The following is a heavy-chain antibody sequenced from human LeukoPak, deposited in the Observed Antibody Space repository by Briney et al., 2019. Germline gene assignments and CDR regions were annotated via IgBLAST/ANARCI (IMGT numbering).Heavy chain of an antibody. D-gene: IGHD5-12*01. CDR2: ISGSGGNT. Sequence: PGGSLRLSCAASGFTFSTYGMNWVRQAPGKGLEWVSTISGSGGNTYYADSVKGRFTISRDNSKNTLYLQMNSLRAEDTAVYYCARSGGYSGYGDLKYYYYYYMDVWGKGTTVTISS. CDR3: ARSGGYSGYGDLKYYYYYYMDV. CDR1: GFTFSTYG. J-gene: IGHJ6*03. V-gene: IGHV3-23*01.